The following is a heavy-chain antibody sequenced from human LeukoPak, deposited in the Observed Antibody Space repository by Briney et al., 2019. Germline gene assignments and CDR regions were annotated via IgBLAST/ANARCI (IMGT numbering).Heavy chain of an antibody. J-gene: IGHJ4*02. Sequence: ASVKVSCKASGYTFTSYYMHWVRQAPGQGLEWMGIINPSGGSTSYAQKFQGRVTMTRDTSTSTVYVELSSLRSEDTAVYYCARAVLTGYYTPDFDYWGQGTLVTVSS. CDR3: ARAVLTGYYTPDFDY. CDR1: GYTFTSYY. CDR2: INPSGGST. D-gene: IGHD3-9*01. V-gene: IGHV1-46*01.